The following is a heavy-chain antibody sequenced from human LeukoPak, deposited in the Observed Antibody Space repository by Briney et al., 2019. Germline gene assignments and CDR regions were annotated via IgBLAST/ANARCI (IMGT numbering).Heavy chain of an antibody. V-gene: IGHV3-9*01. CDR2: ISWNSGSI. D-gene: IGHD4-17*01. Sequence: GGSLRLSCAASGFTFDDYAMHWVRQTPGKGLEWVSGISWNSGSIVYADSVKGRFTISRDNAKNSLYLQMNSLRAEDTAVYYCARDRSGTTVTYTQAFDYWGQGTLVTVSS. CDR3: ARDRSGTTVTYTQAFDY. J-gene: IGHJ4*02. CDR1: GFTFDDYA.